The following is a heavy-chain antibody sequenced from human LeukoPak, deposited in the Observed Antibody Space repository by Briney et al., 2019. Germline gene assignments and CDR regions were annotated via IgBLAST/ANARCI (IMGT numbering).Heavy chain of an antibody. V-gene: IGHV7-4-1*02. Sequence: ASVKLSCKASGYTFARYTMNWVRQPPGQGLEWMGWINTNTGNPTYAQGFTGRFVFSLDTSVSTAYLQISSLKAEDTAVYYCARKLGEVGATNNYFDYWGQGTLVTVSS. D-gene: IGHD1-26*01. CDR2: INTNTGNP. CDR3: ARKLGEVGATNNYFDY. CDR1: GYTFARYT. J-gene: IGHJ4*02.